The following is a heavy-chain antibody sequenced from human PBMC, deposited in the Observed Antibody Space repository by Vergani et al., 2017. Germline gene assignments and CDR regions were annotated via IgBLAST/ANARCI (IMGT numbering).Heavy chain of an antibody. D-gene: IGHD2-21*01. V-gene: IGHV4-61*02. Sequence: QVQLQESGPGLVKPSQTLSLTCTVSGGSISSGSYYWSWIRQPAGKGLEWIGRIYTSGSTNYNPSLKSRVTISVDTSKNQFSLKLSSVTAADTAVYYCARACGPYRRNWFDPWGQGTLVTVSS. CDR2: IYTSGST. J-gene: IGHJ5*02. CDR3: ARACGPYRRNWFDP. CDR1: GGSISSGSYY.